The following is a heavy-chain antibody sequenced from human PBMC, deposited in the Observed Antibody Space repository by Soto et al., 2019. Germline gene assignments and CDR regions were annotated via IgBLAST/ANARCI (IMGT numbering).Heavy chain of an antibody. CDR2: IYYSGST. J-gene: IGHJ4*02. V-gene: IGHV4-31*03. CDR3: ARVDLSYFDY. Sequence: SETLSLTCTVSGGSISSGGYYWSWIRQHPGKGLEWIGYIYYSGSTYYNPSLKSRVTISVDTSKNQFSLKLSSVTAADTAVYYCARVDLSYFDYWGQGTLVTVSS. CDR1: GGSISSGGYY.